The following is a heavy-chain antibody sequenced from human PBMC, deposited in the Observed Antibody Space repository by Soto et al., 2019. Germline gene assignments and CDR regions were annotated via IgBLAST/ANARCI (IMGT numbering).Heavy chain of an antibody. V-gene: IGHV3-48*02. D-gene: IGHD3-16*01. Sequence: EVQLVESGGGLVQPGGSLRLSCAASGFTISGNAMNWVRQAPGRGLEWVSYISSSSTNIHYADSVRGRFTISRDNAKNSLYLQMNSLRDEDTAVYRCARDLSWGCKWYYYIDVWGKGTTVTVSS. CDR3: ARDLSWGCKWYYYIDV. CDR2: ISSSSTNI. CDR1: GFTISGNA. J-gene: IGHJ6*03.